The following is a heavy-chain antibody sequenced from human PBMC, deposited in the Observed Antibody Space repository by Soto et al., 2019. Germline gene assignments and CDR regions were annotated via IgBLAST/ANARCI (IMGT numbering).Heavy chain of an antibody. D-gene: IGHD1-26*01. CDR2: IKQDGSEK. Sequence: EVQLLESGGGFVQPGGSLRLSCAASGFTFTIYAMCWVRQAPGKGLEWVANIKQDGSEKYYVDSVKGRFTISRDNAKNSLYLQMNSLRAEDTAVYYCARWGGSYFDYWGQGTLVTVSS. J-gene: IGHJ4*02. V-gene: IGHV3-7*01. CDR1: GFTFTIYA. CDR3: ARWGGSYFDY.